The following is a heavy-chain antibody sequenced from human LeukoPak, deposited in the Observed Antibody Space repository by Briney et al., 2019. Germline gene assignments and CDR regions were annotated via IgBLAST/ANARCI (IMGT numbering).Heavy chain of an antibody. CDR3: ARDLYRQQLVGY. CDR2: INPNSGGT. J-gene: IGHJ4*02. V-gene: IGHV1-2*02. CDR1: GYTFTGYY. D-gene: IGHD6-13*01. Sequence: ASVKVSCKASGYTFTGYYMHWVRQAPGQGLEWMGWINPNSGGTNYAQKFQGRVTMTRDTSISTAYMELSRLRSDDTAVYYCARDLYRQQLVGYWGQGTLVTVSS.